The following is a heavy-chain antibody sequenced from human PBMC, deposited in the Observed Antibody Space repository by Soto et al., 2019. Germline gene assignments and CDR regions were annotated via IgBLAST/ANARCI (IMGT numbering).Heavy chain of an antibody. Sequence: PSETLSLTCTVSGGSISSYYWSWIRQPPGKGLEWIGYIYYSGSTNYNPSLKSRVTISVDTSKNQFSLKLSSVTAADTAVYYCARSGIAARFHDYYYYYMDVWGKGTTVTVSS. CDR1: GGSISSYY. V-gene: IGHV4-59*08. CDR2: IYYSGST. J-gene: IGHJ6*03. CDR3: ARSGIAARFHDYYYYYMDV. D-gene: IGHD6-6*01.